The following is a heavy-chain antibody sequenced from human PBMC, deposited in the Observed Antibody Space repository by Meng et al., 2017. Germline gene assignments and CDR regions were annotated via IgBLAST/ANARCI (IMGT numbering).Heavy chain of an antibody. J-gene: IGHJ4*02. CDR3: AIHDYYDSSGYYRFDY. Sequence: GESLKISCAASEFTFSNYSMGWVRQAPGEGLEWVAYISRDGSKKSYVDSVKGRFTISRDNAKNSLYLQMNSLRAEDTALYYCAIHDYYDSSGYYRFDYWGQGTLVTVSS. V-gene: IGHV3-7*03. CDR2: ISRDGSKK. CDR1: EFTFSNYS. D-gene: IGHD3-22*01.